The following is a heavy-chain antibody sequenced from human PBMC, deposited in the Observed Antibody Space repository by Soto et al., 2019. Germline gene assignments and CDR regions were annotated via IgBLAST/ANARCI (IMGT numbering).Heavy chain of an antibody. CDR3: ARDLRGFGELLSPDYYYYGMDV. Sequence: SETLSLTCAVSGGSISSSNWWSWVRQPPGKGLEWIGEIYHSGSTNYNPSLKSRVTISVDKSKNQFSLKLSSVTAADTAVYYCARDLRGFGELLSPDYYYYGMDVWGQGTTVTVSS. D-gene: IGHD3-10*01. J-gene: IGHJ6*02. V-gene: IGHV4-4*02. CDR2: IYHSGST. CDR1: GGSISSSNW.